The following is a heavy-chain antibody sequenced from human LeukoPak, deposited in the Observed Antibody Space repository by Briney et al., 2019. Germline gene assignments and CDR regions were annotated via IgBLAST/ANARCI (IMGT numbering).Heavy chain of an antibody. CDR1: GLTFSSYS. Sequence: GGSLRLSCAASGLTFSSYSMNWFRQAPGKGLEWVSSISSSSSYIYYADSVKGRFTISRDNAKNSLYLQMNSLRAEDTAVYYCAKTVVPAAMRNWFDPWGQGTLVTVSS. CDR3: AKTVVPAAMRNWFDP. CDR2: ISSSSSYI. D-gene: IGHD2-2*01. J-gene: IGHJ5*02. V-gene: IGHV3-21*04.